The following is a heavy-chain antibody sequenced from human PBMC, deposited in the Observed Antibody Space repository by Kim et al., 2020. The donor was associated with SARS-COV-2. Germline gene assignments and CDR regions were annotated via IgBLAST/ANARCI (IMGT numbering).Heavy chain of an antibody. Sequence: GGSLRLSCTASGFTFSSYAMHWVRQAPGKGLEWVAVISYDGSNKYYADSVKGRFTISRDNSKNTLYLQMNSLRAEDTAVYYCAGDRGSGRYFDYWGQGTLVTVSS. CDR2: ISYDGSNK. D-gene: IGHD6-19*01. CDR3: AGDRGSGRYFDY. V-gene: IGHV3-30*04. CDR1: GFTFSSYA. J-gene: IGHJ4*02.